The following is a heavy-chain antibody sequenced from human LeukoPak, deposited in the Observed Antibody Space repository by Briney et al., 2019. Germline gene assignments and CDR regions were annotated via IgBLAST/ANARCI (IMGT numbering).Heavy chain of an antibody. CDR3: TIALTGYFYFDY. Sequence: GGSLRLSCTASGFTFGDYTMSWVRQAPGKGLEWVGFIRSKAYGGTTEYAASVKGRFTISTDDSKSIAYLQMNSLKIEDTAVYYCTIALTGYFYFDYWGQGTLVTVSS. CDR2: IRSKAYGGTT. J-gene: IGHJ4*02. V-gene: IGHV3-49*04. D-gene: IGHD3-9*01. CDR1: GFTFGDYT.